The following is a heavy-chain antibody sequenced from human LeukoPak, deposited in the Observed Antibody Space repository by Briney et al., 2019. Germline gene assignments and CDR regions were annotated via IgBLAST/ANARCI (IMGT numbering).Heavy chain of an antibody. CDR1: RYTLTVFY. V-gene: IGHV1-2*02. CDR3: ASATTYYYTIDV. D-gene: IGHD1-1*01. CDR2: IYPNRGST. Sequence: AAVKVSRMHSRYTLTVFYMQLVPQAPRQGLEWMGWIYPNRGSTNYPQKHQGRVTMTRDTTPSTAYMGPRRARSDGTALYYSASATTYYYTIDVWGPGTTVTVSS. J-gene: IGHJ6*02.